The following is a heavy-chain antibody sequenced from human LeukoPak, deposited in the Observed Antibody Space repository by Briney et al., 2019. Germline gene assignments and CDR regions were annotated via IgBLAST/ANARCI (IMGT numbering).Heavy chain of an antibody. J-gene: IGHJ4*02. CDR3: ARAEGSGSSFDY. V-gene: IGHV3-21*01. Sequence: NAGGSLRLSCAASGFPFRSYSMNWVRQAPGKGLEWVSSISSSSTHIYYADSVKGRFTISRDNAKNSLYLQMNSLRVEDTAVYYCARAEGSGSSFDYWGQGTLVTVSS. D-gene: IGHD3-10*01. CDR1: GFPFRSYS. CDR2: ISSSSTHI.